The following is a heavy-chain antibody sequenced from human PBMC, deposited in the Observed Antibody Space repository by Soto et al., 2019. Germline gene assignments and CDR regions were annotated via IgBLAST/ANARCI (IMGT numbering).Heavy chain of an antibody. CDR3: ARGLVVAAMEGWFDP. V-gene: IGHV4-31*03. Sequence: QVQLQESGPGLVKPSQTLSLTCTVSGGSISSGGYYWSWIRQHPGKGLEWIGYIYYSGSTYYNPSLKSRVTMSVDTSKNQFSRKLSSVTAADTAVYYCARGLVVAAMEGWFDPWGQGTLVTVSS. CDR2: IYYSGST. CDR1: GGSISSGGYY. J-gene: IGHJ5*02. D-gene: IGHD2-15*01.